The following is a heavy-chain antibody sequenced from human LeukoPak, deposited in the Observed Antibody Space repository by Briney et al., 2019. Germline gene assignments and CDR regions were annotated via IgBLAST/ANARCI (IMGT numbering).Heavy chain of an antibody. D-gene: IGHD3-10*01. J-gene: IGHJ4*02. CDR1: GFTFSSYA. CDR3: AKHYGSGTYYNYLDY. V-gene: IGHV3-23*01. Sequence: GWSLRLSCAASGFTFSSYAMSWVRRAPGKGLEWVSAISSNGGGTFYADSVKGQFTISRDNSQNTLYLQMNSLRAEDTAIYYCAKHYGSGTYYNYLDYWGQGTLVTVSS. CDR2: ISSNGGGT.